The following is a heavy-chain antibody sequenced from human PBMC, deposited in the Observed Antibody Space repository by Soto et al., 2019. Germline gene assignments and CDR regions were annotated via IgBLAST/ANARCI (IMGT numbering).Heavy chain of an antibody. V-gene: IGHV3-30-3*01. J-gene: IGHJ4*02. Sequence: GESLKISCAASGFTFSSYAMHWVRQAPGKGLEWVAVISYDGSNKYYADSVRGRFTISRDNSKNTLYLQMNSLRAEDTAVYYCARDTHWELSFDYWGQGTLVTVSS. CDR2: ISYDGSNK. CDR3: ARDTHWELSFDY. CDR1: GFTFSSYA. D-gene: IGHD3-16*02.